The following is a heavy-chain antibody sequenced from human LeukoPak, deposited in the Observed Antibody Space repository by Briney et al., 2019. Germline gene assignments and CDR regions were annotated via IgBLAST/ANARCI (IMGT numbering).Heavy chain of an antibody. CDR3: ATARRLHPELDY. CDR2: FDPEDGET. Sequence: ASVKLCCKVSGYTLTELSMHWVRQAPGKGLEWLGGFDPEDGETIYAQRFQGRVTMTEDTSTDTAYMELSSLRSEDTAVYYCATARRLHPELDYWGQGTLVTVSS. V-gene: IGHV1-24*01. D-gene: IGHD5-24*01. CDR1: GYTLTELS. J-gene: IGHJ4*02.